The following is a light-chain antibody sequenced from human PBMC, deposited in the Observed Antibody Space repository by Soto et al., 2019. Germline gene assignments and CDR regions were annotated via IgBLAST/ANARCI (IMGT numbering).Light chain of an antibody. J-gene: IGKJ1*01. Sequence: DIQMTQSPSSLSASVGDRVTITCQASQDISNYLNWYQQKPGKAPKLLIYDASNLETGVPSRFSGSGSGTDFTFTISSLQPEDIATYYCQQYDNLPGTFGQGTKAEIK. CDR1: QDISNY. CDR3: QQYDNLPGT. V-gene: IGKV1-33*01. CDR2: DAS.